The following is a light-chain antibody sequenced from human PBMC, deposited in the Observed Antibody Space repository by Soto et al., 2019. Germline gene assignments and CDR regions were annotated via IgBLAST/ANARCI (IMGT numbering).Light chain of an antibody. CDR2: CAS. CDR1: QSIGSNY. Sequence: EIVLTQSPGTLSVSPGERATLSCRASQSIGSNYLVWYQQKPGQAPRLLIYCASTRATGIPDRFSGSASGTDFTLTSSRLEPEDFAVYYCQQYGSSPRTFGQGTKVEIK. J-gene: IGKJ1*01. V-gene: IGKV3-20*01. CDR3: QQYGSSPRT.